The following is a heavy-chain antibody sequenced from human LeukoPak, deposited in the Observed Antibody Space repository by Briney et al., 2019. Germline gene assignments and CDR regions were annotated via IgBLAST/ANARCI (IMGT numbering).Heavy chain of an antibody. CDR2: IYYSGST. V-gene: IGHV4-31*03. CDR3: ARGVTYYYDSSGYYRPNYFDY. CDR1: GGSISSGGYY. Sequence: SETLSLTCTVSGGSISSGGYYWSWIRQHPGKGLEWIGYIYYSGSTYYNPSLKSRVTISVDTSKNQFSLRLSSVTAADTAVYYCARGVTYYYDSSGYYRPNYFDYWGQGTLVTVS. J-gene: IGHJ4*02. D-gene: IGHD3-22*01.